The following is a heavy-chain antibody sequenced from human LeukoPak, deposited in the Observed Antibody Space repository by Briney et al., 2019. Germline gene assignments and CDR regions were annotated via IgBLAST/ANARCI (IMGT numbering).Heavy chain of an antibody. D-gene: IGHD6-6*01. J-gene: IGHJ3*02. CDR2: ISGSGEAT. CDR3: ARRSAARDAFDI. V-gene: IGHV3-23*01. CDR1: GFTLITYA. Sequence: PGGSLRLSCAVSGFTLITYAMSWVRQAPGKGLEWVSAISGSGEATWYADSVKGRFTISRDNAKNTLYLQMNSLRAEDTAVYYCARRSAARDAFDIWGQGTMVTVSS.